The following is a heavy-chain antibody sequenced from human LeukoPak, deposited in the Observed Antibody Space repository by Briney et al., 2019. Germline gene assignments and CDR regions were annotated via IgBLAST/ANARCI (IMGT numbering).Heavy chain of an antibody. J-gene: IGHJ4*02. CDR2: IKTILDGGRT. CDR1: GFTFSNAY. V-gene: IGHV3-15*01. CDR3: AREGSSSSWGLNY. Sequence: GGSLRLSCVASGFTFSNAYMSWVRQAPGKGLEWVGRIKTILDGGRTDYAAPVKGRFTISRDDSKNTLYLQMNSLRAEDTAVYYCAREGSSSSWGLNYWGQGTLVTVSS. D-gene: IGHD6-6*01.